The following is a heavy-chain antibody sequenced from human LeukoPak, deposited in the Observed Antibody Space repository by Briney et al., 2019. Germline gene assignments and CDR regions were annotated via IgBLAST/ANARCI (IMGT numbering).Heavy chain of an antibody. Sequence: GGSLRLSCVASGFTFSSSSMTWVRQAPGKGLEGVSTISGRTRSTYYADSVKGRFTISRDTSRKTLFPQMNSLRVEDTAVYYCTKSDSNPWEGNFFDYWGQGTLVTVSS. V-gene: IGHV3-23*01. D-gene: IGHD1-26*01. CDR2: ISGRTRST. CDR3: TKSDSNPWEGNFFDY. CDR1: GFTFSSSS. J-gene: IGHJ4*02.